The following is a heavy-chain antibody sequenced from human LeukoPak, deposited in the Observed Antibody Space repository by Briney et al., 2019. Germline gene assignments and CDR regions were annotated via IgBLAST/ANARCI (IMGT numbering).Heavy chain of an antibody. J-gene: IGHJ3*02. D-gene: IGHD3-3*01. CDR3: TRTPDYNFWSGYFPRDI. CDR2: IFYSGDS. CDR1: GGPISGNY. Sequence: SETLSLTCTVSGGPISGNYWSWYRQLPGKGLEWIGYIFYSGDSKYSPSLKSRVTISIDGSKSQISLKLTSVTAADTAIYYCTRTPDYNFWSGYFPRDIWGQGTMVTVSS. V-gene: IGHV4-59*01.